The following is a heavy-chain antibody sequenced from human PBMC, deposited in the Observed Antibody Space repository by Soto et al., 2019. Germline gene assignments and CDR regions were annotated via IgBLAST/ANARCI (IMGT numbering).Heavy chain of an antibody. D-gene: IGHD1-26*01. V-gene: IGHV3-23*01. Sequence: EMQLLESGGGLQQPGGSLRLSCAASGFTFNNFAMGWVRQAPGKGLAWIPAVTGRSRNTYYADSVKGRFTISRNNFENTVYLQMDGLRVEDTAVYYCAKMTPYGGNYRDAFDVWGRGTMVTVAS. CDR3: AKMTPYGGNYRDAFDV. J-gene: IGHJ3*01. CDR2: VTGRSRNT. CDR1: GFTFNNFA.